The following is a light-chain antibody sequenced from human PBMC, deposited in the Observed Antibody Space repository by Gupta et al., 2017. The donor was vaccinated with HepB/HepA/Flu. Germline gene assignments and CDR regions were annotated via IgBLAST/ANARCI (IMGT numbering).Light chain of an antibody. V-gene: IGLV2-11*01. CDR3: CSYAGSDTYWV. CDR2: DVS. Sequence: SSLTQPRSVSGSPGPSVTTSCTGTSSDFGGYNYVSWYQQHPGKAPKLMIYDVSKRPSGVPDRFSGSKSGNTASLTISGLQAEDEADYYCCSYAGSDTYWVFGGGTKLTVL. J-gene: IGLJ3*02. CDR1: SSDFGGYNY.